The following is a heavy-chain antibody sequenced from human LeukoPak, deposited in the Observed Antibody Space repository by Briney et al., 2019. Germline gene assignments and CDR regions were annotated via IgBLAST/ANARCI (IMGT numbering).Heavy chain of an antibody. J-gene: IGHJ4*02. D-gene: IGHD2-15*01. V-gene: IGHV4-34*01. Sequence: ESLSLTCAVYGESFSAYFWNWIRQAPGKPLEYIGEINHRGSSHYNPSLKTRFTLPVDTSKKQFSLKLTSVTAADTAVYFCARGSSFDGYCSAGACDAGYYDSWGQGTPFTVSS. CDR1: GESFSAYF. CDR3: ARGSSFDGYCSAGACDAGYYDS. CDR2: INHRGSS.